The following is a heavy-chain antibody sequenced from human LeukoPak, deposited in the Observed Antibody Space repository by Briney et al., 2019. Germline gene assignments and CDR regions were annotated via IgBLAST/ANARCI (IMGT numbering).Heavy chain of an antibody. Sequence: GGSLRLSCAVSGFTVSTNYMSWVRQAPGKGLEWVSVIYSDGGGGSTYYAESVKCRFTISRDNSRNTIYLQMNNLRGEDTAMYYCARDRSRGYSYTWGQGSLVTVSS. J-gene: IGHJ5*02. CDR2: IYSDGGGGST. CDR3: ARDRSRGYSYT. D-gene: IGHD5-18*01. CDR1: GFTVSTNY. V-gene: IGHV3-53*01.